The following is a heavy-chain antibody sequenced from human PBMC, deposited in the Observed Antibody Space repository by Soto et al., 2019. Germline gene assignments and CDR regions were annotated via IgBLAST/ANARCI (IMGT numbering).Heavy chain of an antibody. J-gene: IGHJ6*02. CDR3: TALRFLEMTHYYYYGMDV. Sequence: GGSLRFSCAASGFTFSNAWMNWVRQAPGKGLEWVGRIKSKTDGGTTDYAAPVKGRFTISRDDSKNTLYLQMNSLKTEDTAVYYCTALRFLEMTHYYYYGMDVWGQGTTVTVSS. V-gene: IGHV3-15*07. CDR2: IKSKTDGGTT. CDR1: GFTFSNAW. D-gene: IGHD3-3*01.